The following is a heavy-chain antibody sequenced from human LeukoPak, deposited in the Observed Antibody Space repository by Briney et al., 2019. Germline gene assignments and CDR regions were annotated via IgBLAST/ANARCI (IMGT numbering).Heavy chain of an antibody. CDR1: GVSIRGSNYY. CDR3: ARTSSGPNWFDP. V-gene: IGHV4-39*02. J-gene: IGHJ5*02. CDR2: SHYSGTT. Sequence: SETLSLTCNVSGVSIRGSNYYWGLIPQPPGKGLQWVGSSHYSGTTYYNPSLKSRVTISVDTSKNHFSLQLSSVSAADTAVYYCARTSSGPNWFDPWGQGTLVTVSS. D-gene: IGHD3-22*01.